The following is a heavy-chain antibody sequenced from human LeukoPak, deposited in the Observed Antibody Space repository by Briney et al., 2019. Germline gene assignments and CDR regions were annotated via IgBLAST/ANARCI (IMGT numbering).Heavy chain of an antibody. D-gene: IGHD3-16*01. CDR3: ARPHVATSRGNYFDH. V-gene: IGHV3-66*04. J-gene: IGHJ4*02. CDR1: GFSVTNNY. CDR2: ILGSGDT. Sequence: GGSLRLSCAASGFSVTNNYMSWVRQAPGKGLEWVSTILGSGDTWSADSVKGRFTVSRDNLKNAVYLQMHSLRDEDTAVYYCARPHVATSRGNYFDHWGQGTVVTVSS.